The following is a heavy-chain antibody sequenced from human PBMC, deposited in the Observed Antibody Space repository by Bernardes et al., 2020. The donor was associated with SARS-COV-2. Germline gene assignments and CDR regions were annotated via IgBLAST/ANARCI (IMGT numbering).Heavy chain of an antibody. CDR2: FSDGGST. CDR3: ARTYSGYSYGFFDY. Sequence: TLSLTCAVSGASITSYYWSWVRQPPGKGLEWIGYFSDGGSTDYSPSLKSRVTISADTSKNRFSLRLSSVTAADTAVYYCARTYSGYSYGFFDYWGQGILVTVSS. V-gene: IGHV4-59*01. J-gene: IGHJ4*02. CDR1: GASITSYY. D-gene: IGHD5-12*01.